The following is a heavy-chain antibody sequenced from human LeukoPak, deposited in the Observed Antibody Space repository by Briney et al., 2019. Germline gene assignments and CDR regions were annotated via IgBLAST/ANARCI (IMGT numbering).Heavy chain of an antibody. Sequence: GGSLRLSCAASGFTFSSYGMHWVRQAPGKGLEWVAVISYDGSNKYYADSVKGRFTISRDNSKNTLYLQMNSLRAEDTAVYYCAKGNYYDSSGYYIRGQGTLVTVSS. D-gene: IGHD3-22*01. J-gene: IGHJ4*02. CDR1: GFTFSSYG. CDR3: AKGNYYDSSGYYI. CDR2: ISYDGSNK. V-gene: IGHV3-30*18.